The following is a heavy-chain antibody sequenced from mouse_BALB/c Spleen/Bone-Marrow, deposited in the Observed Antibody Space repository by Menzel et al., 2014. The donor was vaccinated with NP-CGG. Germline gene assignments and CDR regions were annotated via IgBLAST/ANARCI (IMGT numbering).Heavy chain of an antibody. D-gene: IGHD1-1*01. CDR2: INPDSKTK. CDR1: GFDFRTYW. V-gene: IGHV4-1*02. CDR3: ARMGYYGWLAY. Sequence: EVKLLESGGGLVQPGGFLKLSCAASGFDFRTYWMSWVRQAPGKGLEWIGEINPDSKTKNYAPSLKDKFIISRDNAKNARYLQMSKVRSEDKALYYCARMGYYGWLAYWGQGTLVTVSA. J-gene: IGHJ3*01.